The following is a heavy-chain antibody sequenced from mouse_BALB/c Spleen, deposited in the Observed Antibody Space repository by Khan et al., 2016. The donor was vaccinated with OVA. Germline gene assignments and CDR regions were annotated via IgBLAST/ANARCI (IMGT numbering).Heavy chain of an antibody. V-gene: IGHV3-2*02. Sequence: EVQLQESGPGLVKPSQSLSLTCNATGYSITSGYGWNWIRKFPGNKLEWMGYISYSGSTYYNQSLKSRISITRDKSKNQFVLQLNSVTTEDTATYYSARTARIKYWGQGTTLTVSS. CDR1: GYSITSGYG. CDR3: ARTARIKY. CDR2: ISYSGST. J-gene: IGHJ2*01. D-gene: IGHD1-2*01.